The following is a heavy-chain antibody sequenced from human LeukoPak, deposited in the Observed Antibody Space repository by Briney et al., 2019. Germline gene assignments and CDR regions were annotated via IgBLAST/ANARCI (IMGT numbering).Heavy chain of an antibody. CDR2: IYHSGST. CDR3: ARGYCSGGSCYSPPVDY. V-gene: IGHV4-4*02. Sequence: PSETLSLTCAVSGGSISSSNWWSWVRQPPGKGLEWIGEIYHSGSTNYNPSLKSRVTISVDTSKNQFSLKLSSVTAADMAVYYYARGYCSGGSCYSPPVDYWGQGTLVTVSS. J-gene: IGHJ4*02. D-gene: IGHD2-15*01. CDR1: GGSISSSNW.